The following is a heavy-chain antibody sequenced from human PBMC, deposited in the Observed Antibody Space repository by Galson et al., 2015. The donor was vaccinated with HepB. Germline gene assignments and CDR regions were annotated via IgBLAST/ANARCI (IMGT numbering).Heavy chain of an antibody. D-gene: IGHD1/OR15-1a*01. J-gene: IGHJ4*02. CDR2: IDKDGST. V-gene: IGHV3-74*01. Sequence: SLRLSCAASGFTFSSSWMHWVRQAPGKGLVGVARIDKDGSTVYADFVKGRFTTTRDNAKNTVTLQMNSLRADDTAVYFCARSWNRVLDYWGQGTMVTVSS. CDR3: ARSWNRVLDY. CDR1: GFTFSSSW.